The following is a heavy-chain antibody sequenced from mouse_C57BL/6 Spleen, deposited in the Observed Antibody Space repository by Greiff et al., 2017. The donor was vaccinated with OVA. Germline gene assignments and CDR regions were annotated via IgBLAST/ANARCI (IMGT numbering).Heavy chain of an antibody. CDR2: IRSKSNNYAT. V-gene: IGHV10-1*01. CDR1: GFSFNTYA. J-gene: IGHJ3*01. D-gene: IGHD2-2*01. CDR3: VRQGGYGFAY. Sequence: DVKLVESGGGLVQPKGSLKLSCAASGFSFNTYAMNWVRQAPGKGLEWVARIRSKSNNYATYYADSVKVRFTISRDDSESMLYLQMNNLKTEDTAMYYCVRQGGYGFAYWGQGTLVTVSA.